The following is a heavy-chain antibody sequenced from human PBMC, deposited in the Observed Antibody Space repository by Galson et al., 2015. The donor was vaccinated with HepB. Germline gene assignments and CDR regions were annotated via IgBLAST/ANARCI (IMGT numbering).Heavy chain of an antibody. CDR2: IWSDGTNK. D-gene: IGHD6-13*01. V-gene: IGHV3-33*01. CDR3: ARVKLVAAAPLDY. J-gene: IGHJ4*02. Sequence: SLRLSCAASGFTFSNYGMQWVRQAPGKGLEWVALIWSDGTNKYYADSVKGRFTISRDNNKNTLYLQMDRLRGEDTAGYYCARVKLVAAAPLDYWGQGTLVTVSS. CDR1: GFTFSNYG.